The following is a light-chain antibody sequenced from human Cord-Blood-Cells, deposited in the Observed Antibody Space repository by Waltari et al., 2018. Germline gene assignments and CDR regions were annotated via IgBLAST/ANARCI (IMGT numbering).Light chain of an antibody. Sequence: AIRMIPSPSSFSASAGESVTITCRASQGISSYLAWYQQKPGKAPKLLIYAASTLQSGVPSRFSGSGSGTDFTLTISCLQSEDFATYYCQQYYSYPQTFGQGTKVEIK. CDR1: QGISSY. CDR2: AAS. V-gene: IGKV1-8*01. J-gene: IGKJ1*01. CDR3: QQYYSYPQT.